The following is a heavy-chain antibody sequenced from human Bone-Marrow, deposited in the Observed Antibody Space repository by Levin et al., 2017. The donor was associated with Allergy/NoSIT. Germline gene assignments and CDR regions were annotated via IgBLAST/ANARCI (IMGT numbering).Heavy chain of an antibody. J-gene: IGHJ3*01. Sequence: GESLKISCVASEFTFSNYGMHWVRQAPGKGLEGVAFISYDGSNNYYIDSVRGRFPISRDNSKNTLYLHMNSLRPDDTAVYYCAKELDTAMVLDAFDVWGQGTMVTVSS. CDR1: EFTFSNYG. CDR2: ISYDGSNN. D-gene: IGHD5-18*01. V-gene: IGHV3-30*18. CDR3: AKELDTAMVLDAFDV.